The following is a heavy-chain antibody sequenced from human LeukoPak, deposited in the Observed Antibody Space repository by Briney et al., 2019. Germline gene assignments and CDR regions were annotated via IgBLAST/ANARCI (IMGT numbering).Heavy chain of an antibody. V-gene: IGHV4-39*02. J-gene: IGHJ4*02. CDR3: AREHRSSKCFDS. CDR1: GGSISSTSYY. Sequence: SETLSLTCTVSGGSISSTSYYWGWIRQPPGKGLEWIGSIYYSGGTYYNPSLKSRVTISVDTSKNQFSLNLSSVTAADTAVYYCAREHRSSKCFDSWGQGALMIVSS. CDR2: IYYSGGT. D-gene: IGHD6-6*01.